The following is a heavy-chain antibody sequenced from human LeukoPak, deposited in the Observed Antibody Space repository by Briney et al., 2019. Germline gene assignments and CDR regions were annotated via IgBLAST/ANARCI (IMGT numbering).Heavy chain of an antibody. J-gene: IGHJ4*02. D-gene: IGHD2-21*02. CDR3: ARAEGGPATAIY. Sequence: GGSLRLSCAASGFAFSDYYMSWIRQAPGRGLEWVSYISTGSSYTNYADSVKGRFTISRDNAKNSLYLQMNSLRAEDTALYYCARAEGGPATAIYWGQGTLVTVSS. CDR2: ISTGSSYT. V-gene: IGHV3-11*05. CDR1: GFAFSDYY.